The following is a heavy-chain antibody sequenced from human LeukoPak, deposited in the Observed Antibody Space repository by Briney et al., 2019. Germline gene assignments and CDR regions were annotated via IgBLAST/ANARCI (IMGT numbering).Heavy chain of an antibody. J-gene: IGHJ4*02. CDR3: ASSYYYGSGSYLE. V-gene: IGHV4-39*07. Sequence: SETLSLTCTVSGGSISSSSYYWGWIRQPPGKGLEWIGRIYPSGSTNYDPSLKSRVTMSVDTSKNQFSLKLSSVTAADTAVYYCASSYYYGSGSYLEWGQGTLVTVSS. D-gene: IGHD3-10*01. CDR1: GGSISSSSYY. CDR2: IYPSGST.